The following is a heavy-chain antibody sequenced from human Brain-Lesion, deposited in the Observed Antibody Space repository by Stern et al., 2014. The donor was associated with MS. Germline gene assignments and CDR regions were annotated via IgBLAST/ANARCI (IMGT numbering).Heavy chain of an antibody. CDR1: GGSVSSTSYA. Sequence: VHLVESGPGLVKPSETLSLTCTVAGGSVSSTSYAWAWIRQPPGKGLGWIGTIYYRGNTYYSPSRKARLTISLDTPKTLFSLQLGSVTAADTAVYYCAGEEDIRYCSGGSCTGNWFDPWGQGTLVTVSS. CDR3: AGEEDIRYCSGGSCTGNWFDP. D-gene: IGHD2-15*01. CDR2: IYYRGNT. J-gene: IGHJ5*02. V-gene: IGHV4-39*01.